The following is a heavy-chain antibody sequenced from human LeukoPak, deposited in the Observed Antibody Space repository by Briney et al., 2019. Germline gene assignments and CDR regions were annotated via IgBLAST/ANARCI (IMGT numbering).Heavy chain of an antibody. J-gene: IGHJ6*03. CDR3: ARDYGGNSLYYYYMDV. D-gene: IGHD4-23*01. Sequence: SETLSLTCTVSGGSISSSSYYWGWIRQPPGKGLEWIGSIYYSGSTCYNPSLKSRVTISVDTSKNQFSLKLSSVTAADTAVYYCARDYGGNSLYYYYMDVWGKGTTVTVSS. CDR2: IYYSGST. CDR1: GGSISSSSYY. V-gene: IGHV4-39*07.